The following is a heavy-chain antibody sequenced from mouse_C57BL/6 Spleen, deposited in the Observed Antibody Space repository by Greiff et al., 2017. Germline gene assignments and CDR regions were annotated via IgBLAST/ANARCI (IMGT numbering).Heavy chain of an antibody. V-gene: IGHV1-64*01. CDR1: GYTFTSYW. D-gene: IGHD2-2*01. CDR2: IHPNSGST. Sequence: QVQLQQPGAELVKPGASVKLSCKASGYTFTSYWMHWVKQRPGQGLEWIGMIHPNSGSTNYNEKFKSKATLTVDKSSSTAYMQLSSLTSEDSAVYYCARLGMGYGYFDYWGEGTTLTVSS. CDR3: ARLGMGYGYFDY. J-gene: IGHJ2*01.